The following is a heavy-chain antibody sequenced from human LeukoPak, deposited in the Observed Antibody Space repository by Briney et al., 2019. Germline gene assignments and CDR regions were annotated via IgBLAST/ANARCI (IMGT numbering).Heavy chain of an antibody. CDR1: GFTFSSYA. J-gene: IGHJ1*01. CDR2: ISGSGGST. CDR3: AKDWAFWSGYYIRYFQH. D-gene: IGHD3-3*01. Sequence: GGSLRLSCAASGFTFSSYAMSWVRQAPGKGLEWVSAISGSGGSTYYADSVKGRFTISRDNSKNTLYLQMNSLRAEDTAVYYCAKDWAFWSGYYIRYFQHWGQGTLVTVSS. V-gene: IGHV3-23*01.